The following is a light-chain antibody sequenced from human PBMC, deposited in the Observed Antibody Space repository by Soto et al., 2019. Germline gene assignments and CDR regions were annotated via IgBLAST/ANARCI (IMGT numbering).Light chain of an antibody. Sequence: QSALTQPRSVSGSPGQSVTISCTGTSSDVGGYNYVSWYQQHPGKAPKLMIYDVSKRPSGVPDRFSGSKSGNTASLTISGLQAEDEADYYCCCYAGSDTFEVFGIGTNVTVL. CDR3: CCYAGSDTFEV. V-gene: IGLV2-11*01. J-gene: IGLJ1*01. CDR2: DVS. CDR1: SSDVGGYNY.